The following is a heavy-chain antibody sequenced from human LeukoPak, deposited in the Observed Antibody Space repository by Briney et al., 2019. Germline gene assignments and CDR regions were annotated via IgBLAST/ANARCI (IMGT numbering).Heavy chain of an antibody. D-gene: IGHD5-18*01. CDR2: IFHNGNT. CDR3: ARIEDVTRGYNHAYYFDY. CDR1: GYSISSDYY. Sequence: SEALSLTCTVSGYSISSDYYWGWIRQPPGKGLEWIGNIFHNGNTYYNPSLKSRVTMLIDTSKKQFSLKLRTATAADTAVYYCARIEDVTRGYNHAYYFDYWGQGTLVTVSS. J-gene: IGHJ4*02. V-gene: IGHV4-38-2*02.